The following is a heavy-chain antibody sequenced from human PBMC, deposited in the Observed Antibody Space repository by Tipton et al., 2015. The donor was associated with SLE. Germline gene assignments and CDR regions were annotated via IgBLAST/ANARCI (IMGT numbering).Heavy chain of an antibody. CDR2: FSHSGRT. V-gene: IGHV4-38-2*02. CDR3: ARDPPSAYYYCMDV. J-gene: IGHJ6*02. CDR1: GYYISSGYY. Sequence: TLSLTCTVSGYYISSGYYWGWIRPPPGKGLEWIGSFSHSGRTYYNASLKSRVTILVDTSKNQFSLKLSSVTAADTAVYFCARDPPSAYYYCMDVWGQGTTVTVSS.